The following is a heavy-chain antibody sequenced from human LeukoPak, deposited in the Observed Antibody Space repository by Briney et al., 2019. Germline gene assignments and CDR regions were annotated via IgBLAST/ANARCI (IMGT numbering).Heavy chain of an antibody. CDR3: ASSLGEGLDNWFDP. J-gene: IGHJ5*02. Sequence: PGGSLRLSCAASGFTFSSYSMNWVRQAPGKGLEWVSSISSSSSYIYYADSVKGRFTISRDNAKNSLYLQMNSLRAEDTAVYYCASSLGEGLDNWFDPWGQGTLVTVSS. V-gene: IGHV3-21*01. CDR2: ISSSSSYI. D-gene: IGHD2-21*01. CDR1: GFTFSSYS.